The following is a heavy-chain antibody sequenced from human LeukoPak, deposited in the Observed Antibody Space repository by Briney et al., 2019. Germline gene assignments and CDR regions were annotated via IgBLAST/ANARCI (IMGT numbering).Heavy chain of an antibody. Sequence: ASVKVSCKASGYTFTSYYMHWVRQAPGQGLEWMGIINPSGGSTSYAQKFQGRVTMTRDMFTSTVYMELSSLRSEDTAVYYCARESTVVNPYNNYYFDYWGQGTLVTVSS. J-gene: IGHJ4*02. CDR2: INPSGGST. CDR3: ARESTVVNPYNNYYFDY. D-gene: IGHD4-23*01. CDR1: GYTFTSYY. V-gene: IGHV1-46*01.